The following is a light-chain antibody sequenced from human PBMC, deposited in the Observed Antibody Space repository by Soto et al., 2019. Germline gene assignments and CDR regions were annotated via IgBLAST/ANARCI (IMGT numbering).Light chain of an antibody. CDR1: QRIGPY. J-gene: IGKJ5*01. CDR3: QQRSNWPPIT. V-gene: IGKV1-39*01. Sequence: IQMTHSPSSLSASVGDIFTITCXSSQRIGPYVNWYQQKPGKPPKLLISAATNLADGVPSRFSGSGSGTDFTLTISSLQPEDVAVYYCQQRSNWPPITFGQGTRLEIK. CDR2: AAT.